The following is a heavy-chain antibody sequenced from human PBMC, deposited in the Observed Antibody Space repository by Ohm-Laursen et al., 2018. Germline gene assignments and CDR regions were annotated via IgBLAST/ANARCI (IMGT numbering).Heavy chain of an antibody. Sequence: TQTLTLTGTFSGFSLSTSGMRVSWIRQPPGKALEWLARIDWDDDKFYSTSLKTRLTISKDTSKNQVVLTMTNMDPVDTATYYCARTVDIWYYFDYWGQGTLVTVSS. CDR2: IDWDDDK. J-gene: IGHJ4*02. CDR3: ARTVDIWYYFDY. V-gene: IGHV2-70*04. D-gene: IGHD2-2*03. CDR1: GFSLSTSGMR.